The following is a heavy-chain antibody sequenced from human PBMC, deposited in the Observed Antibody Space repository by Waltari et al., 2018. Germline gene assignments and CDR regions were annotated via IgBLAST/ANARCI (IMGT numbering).Heavy chain of an antibody. J-gene: IGHJ5*02. CDR2: ISPGDSYT. CDR3: ARRFSSGWYVPYNWFDP. D-gene: IGHD6-19*01. Sequence: ELQLVQSGAAVITPGESRKISGRGSGYSFTSYGSGWVSQSRGKGLEWVGLISPGDSYTSSSPSFPGQVTISAAKSISTAYLQWSSLKASDTAMYYCARRFSSGWYVPYNWFDPWGQGTLVTVSS. V-gene: IGHV5-51*03. CDR1: GYSFTSYG.